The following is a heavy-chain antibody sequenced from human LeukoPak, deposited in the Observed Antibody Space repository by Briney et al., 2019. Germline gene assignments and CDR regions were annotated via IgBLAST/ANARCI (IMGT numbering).Heavy chain of an antibody. J-gene: IGHJ4*02. CDR1: GYTXTGYY. D-gene: IGHD5-24*01. Sequence: GASVKVSCKASGYTXTGYYMHWVRQAPGQGLEWMGWINSNTGDTNYAQKFQGRVTMTRDTSISTAYMEMSSLRPDDTAVYYCARDGRGGYNLGYWGQGTLVTVSS. CDR3: ARDGRGGYNLGY. CDR2: INSNTGDT. V-gene: IGHV1-2*02.